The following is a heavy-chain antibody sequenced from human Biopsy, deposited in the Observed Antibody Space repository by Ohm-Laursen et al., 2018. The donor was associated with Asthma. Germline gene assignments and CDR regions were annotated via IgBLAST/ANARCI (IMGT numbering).Heavy chain of an antibody. Sequence: ASVKVSCKSSGYTFINYAIHWVRQAPGQRLEWMGWINAGNGNTEYSQKFQGRVTISRDASASTACMDLSSLGSEDTAVYYWARTYYDFLTGQVNDAFAMWGQGTMVTVSS. J-gene: IGHJ3*02. V-gene: IGHV1-3*01. CDR1: GYTFINYA. CDR2: INAGNGNT. D-gene: IGHD3-9*01. CDR3: ARTYYDFLTGQVNDAFAM.